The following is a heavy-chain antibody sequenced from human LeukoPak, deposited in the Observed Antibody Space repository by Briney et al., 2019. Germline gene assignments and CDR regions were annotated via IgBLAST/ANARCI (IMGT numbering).Heavy chain of an antibody. V-gene: IGHV1-69*13. CDR1: GYTFTSYA. J-gene: IGHJ4*02. Sequence: SVKVSCKASGYTFTSYAISWVRQAPGQGLEWMGGIIPIFGTANYAQKFQGRVTITADESTSTAYMELSSLRSEDTAVYYCARDSGSYYDFDYWGQGTLVTVSS. CDR3: ARDSGSYYDFDY. D-gene: IGHD1-26*01. CDR2: IIPIFGTA.